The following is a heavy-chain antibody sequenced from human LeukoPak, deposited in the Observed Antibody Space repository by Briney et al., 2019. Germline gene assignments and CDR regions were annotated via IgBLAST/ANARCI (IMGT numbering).Heavy chain of an antibody. D-gene: IGHD5-12*01. V-gene: IGHV2-5*02. CDR3: AHLTDVGSKWIFFDH. Sequence: SGPTLVNPTQTLTLTCSFSGFSLSSSGVGGGWIRQPPGKALKWLALINWADGKRYCPSLRTRLARTNDTSKNQVVLRMINVDPVDTATYYCAHLTDVGSKWIFFDHWGQGTLVTVSS. CDR2: INWADGK. J-gene: IGHJ4*02. CDR1: GFSLSSSGVG.